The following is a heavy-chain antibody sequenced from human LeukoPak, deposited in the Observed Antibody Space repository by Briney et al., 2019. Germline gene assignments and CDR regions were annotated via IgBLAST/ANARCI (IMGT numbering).Heavy chain of an antibody. CDR3: ARGLYYYDSSGYLYY. CDR2: IYSGGST. CDR1: GFTVSSNY. V-gene: IGHV3-53*01. D-gene: IGHD3-22*01. J-gene: IGHJ4*02. Sequence: GGSLRLSCAASGFTVSSNYMSWVRQAPGKGLEWVSVIYSGGSTYYADSVKGRFTISRDNSKNTLYLQMHSLRVEDTAVYYCARGLYYYDSSGYLYYWGQGTLATVSS.